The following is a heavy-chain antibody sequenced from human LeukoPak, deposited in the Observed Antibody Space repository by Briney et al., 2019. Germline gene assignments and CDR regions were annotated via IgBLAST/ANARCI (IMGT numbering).Heavy chain of an antibody. CDR1: GFTFSSYG. J-gene: IGHJ6*03. V-gene: IGHV3-30*02. D-gene: IGHD1-26*01. Sequence: GGSLRLSCAASGFTFSSYGMSWVRQAPGKGLEWVAFIRYDAINKYYADSVKGRFTISRDNSRNTLYLQMNSLRAEDTALYYCAKDGDTVSGTYYFDMDVWGKGTTVTISS. CDR2: IRYDAINK. CDR3: AKDGDTVSGTYYFDMDV.